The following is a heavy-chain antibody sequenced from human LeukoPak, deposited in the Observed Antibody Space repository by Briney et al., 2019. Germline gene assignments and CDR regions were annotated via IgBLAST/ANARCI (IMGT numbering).Heavy chain of an antibody. CDR2: IYYSGST. D-gene: IGHD5-18*01. J-gene: IGHJ5*02. CDR1: GGSISSSSYY. CDR3: ARRAPYRGYSYGYFFGGPNWFDP. V-gene: IGHV4-39*01. Sequence: SETLSLTCTVSGGSISSSSYYWGWIRQPPGKGLEWIGSIYYSGSTYYNPSLKSRVTISVDTSKNQFSLKLSSVTAADTAVYYCARRAPYRGYSYGYFFGGPNWFDPWGQGTLVTVSS.